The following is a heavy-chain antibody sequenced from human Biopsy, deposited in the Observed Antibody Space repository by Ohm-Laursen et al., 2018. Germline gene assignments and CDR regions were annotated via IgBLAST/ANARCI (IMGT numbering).Heavy chain of an antibody. CDR3: AKDRYNYTPIGGFSMDV. V-gene: IGHV3-30*18. CDR1: GFTFNNYG. D-gene: IGHD5-18*01. J-gene: IGHJ6*02. CDR2: IFYDGSNT. Sequence: SLRLSCAASGFTFNNYGMQWVRQAPGKGLEWVAFIFYDGSNTYYAGSVKGRFTISRDNSRDTLYLQMSSLRAEDTAVYYCAKDRYNYTPIGGFSMDVWGQGTTVTVSS.